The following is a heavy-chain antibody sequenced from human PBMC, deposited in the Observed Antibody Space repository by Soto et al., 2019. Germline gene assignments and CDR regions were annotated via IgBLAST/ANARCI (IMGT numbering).Heavy chain of an antibody. CDR2: IWYNGSKK. CDR3: ARGLYDSSGFPDY. D-gene: IGHD3-22*01. V-gene: IGHV3-33*01. CDR1: GFTFSNYG. Sequence: AGGSLRLSCAASGFTFSNYGMRWVRQAPGRGLEWVAVIWYNGSKKYYAESVKGRLTISRDNSKNTLYLQMNSLRAEDTAVYYCARGLYDSSGFPDYWGQGTLVTVSS. J-gene: IGHJ4*02.